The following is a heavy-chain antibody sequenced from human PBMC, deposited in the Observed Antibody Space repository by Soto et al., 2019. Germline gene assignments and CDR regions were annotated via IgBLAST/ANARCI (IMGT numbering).Heavy chain of an antibody. CDR2: INPNSGGT. CDR1: GYTFTGCY. CDR3: ARYTVTTSMIFQYYYYYGMDV. V-gene: IGHV1-2*02. Sequence: ASVKVSCKASGYTFTGCYMHWVRQAPGQGLEWMGWINPNSGGTNYAQKFQGRVTMTRDTSISTAYMELSRLRSDDTAVYYCARYTVTTSMIFQYYYYYGMDVWGQGTTVTVSS. D-gene: IGHD4-17*01. J-gene: IGHJ6*02.